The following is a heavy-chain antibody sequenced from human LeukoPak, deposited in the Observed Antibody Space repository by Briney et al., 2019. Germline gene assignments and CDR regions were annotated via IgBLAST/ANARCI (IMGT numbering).Heavy chain of an antibody. CDR1: GFTFSSYG. D-gene: IGHD5-12*01. J-gene: IGHJ4*02. CDR3: AKDGLRVATVYYFGY. Sequence: PGGSLRLPCAASGFTFSSYGMHWVRQAPGKGLEWVAVISYDGSNKYYADSVKGRFTISRDNSKNTLYLQMNSLRAEDTAVYYCAKDGLRVATVYYFGYWGQGTLVTVSS. CDR2: ISYDGSNK. V-gene: IGHV3-30*18.